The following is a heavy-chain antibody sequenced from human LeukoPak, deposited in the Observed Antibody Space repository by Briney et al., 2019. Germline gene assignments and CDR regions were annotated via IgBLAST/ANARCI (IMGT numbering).Heavy chain of an antibody. J-gene: IGHJ6*04. V-gene: IGHV4/OR15-8*01. Sequence: SETLSLTCDVSGGSISSSNWWSWVRQPPGKGLEWIGEIYHSGSPNYNPSLKSRVTISVDTSKNQFSLKLSSVTAADTAVYYCARDLRDYYGSGSRYYYYYYGMDVWGKGTTVTVSS. D-gene: IGHD3-10*01. CDR3: ARDLRDYYGSGSRYYYYYYGMDV. CDR1: GGSISSSNW. CDR2: IYHSGSP.